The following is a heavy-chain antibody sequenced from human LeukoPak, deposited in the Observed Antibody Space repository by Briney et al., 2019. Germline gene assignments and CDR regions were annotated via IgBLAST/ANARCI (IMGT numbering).Heavy chain of an antibody. D-gene: IGHD6-19*01. J-gene: IGHJ5*02. CDR2: ISYDGSNK. CDR1: GFTFSSYA. V-gene: IGHV3-30-3*01. Sequence: GGSLRLSCAASGFTFSSYAMHWVRQAPGKGLEWVAVISYDGSNKYYADSVKGRFTISRDNSKNTLYLQMNSLRAEDTAVYYCARKRPKYDSSGWRLGNWFDPWGQGTLVTVSS. CDR3: ARKRPKYDSSGWRLGNWFDP.